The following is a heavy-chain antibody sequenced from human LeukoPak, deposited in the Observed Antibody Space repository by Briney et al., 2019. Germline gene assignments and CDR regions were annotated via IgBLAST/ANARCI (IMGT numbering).Heavy chain of an antibody. D-gene: IGHD3/OR15-3a*01. J-gene: IGHJ4*02. CDR2: IYSGGST. CDR1: EFSVGSNY. CDR3: AKGTGLY. V-gene: IGHV3-66*01. Sequence: GGSLRLSCAASEFSVGSNYMTWVRQAPGKGLEWVSLIYSGGSTYYADSVKGRFTISRDNPKNTLYLQMNSLRAEDTAVYYCAKGTGLYGGQGTLVTVSS.